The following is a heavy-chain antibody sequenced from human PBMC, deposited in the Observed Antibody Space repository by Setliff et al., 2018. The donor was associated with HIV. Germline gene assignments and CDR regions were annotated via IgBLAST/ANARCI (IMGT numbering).Heavy chain of an antibody. V-gene: IGHV1-2*02. CDR2: INPYTRDT. J-gene: IGHJ4*02. CDR1: GYTFNDYN. Sequence: ASVKVSCKASGYTFNDYNIHRVRQAPGQGLEWMAWINPYTRDTNYAQKFQGRVTVTRDTSISTIYMELSGLRSDDTAVYYCARDRDHDFDHWGQGTLVTVSS. CDR3: ARDRDHDFDH.